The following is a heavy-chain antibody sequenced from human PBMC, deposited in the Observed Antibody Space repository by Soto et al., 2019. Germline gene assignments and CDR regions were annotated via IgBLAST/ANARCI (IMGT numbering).Heavy chain of an antibody. J-gene: IGHJ4*02. CDR1: GGSISSYY. CDR3: ARASPYGDYALDY. V-gene: IGHV4-59*01. Sequence: PWETLSLTCTVSGGSISSYYWIWFRQPPGKGLEWIGYISYSGSTNYNPSLKSRPTISVDTSKNQFSLKLRSVTAADTAVYYCARASPYGDYALDYWGQGTLVTVSS. D-gene: IGHD4-17*01. CDR2: ISYSGST.